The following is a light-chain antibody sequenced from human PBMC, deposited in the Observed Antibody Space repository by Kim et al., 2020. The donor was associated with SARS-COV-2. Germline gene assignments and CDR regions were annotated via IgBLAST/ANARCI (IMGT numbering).Light chain of an antibody. CDR3: VLYMGGSIEV. V-gene: IGLV8-61*01. Sequence: QAVVTQEPSFSVSPGGTVTLTCGLSSGSVSTSYYPSWYQQTPGQAPRTLIYSTNTRSSGVPDRFSGPILGNKAALTITGAQAEDESDYYCVLYMGGSIEVFGGGTQLTVL. CDR2: STN. CDR1: SGSVSTSYY. J-gene: IGLJ2*01.